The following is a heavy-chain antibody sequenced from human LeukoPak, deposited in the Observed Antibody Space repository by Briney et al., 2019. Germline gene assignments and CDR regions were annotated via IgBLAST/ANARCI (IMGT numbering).Heavy chain of an antibody. CDR2: IKQGGSEK. V-gene: IGHV3-7*01. CDR3: ARDQGYCTSASCRGDAFDV. CDR1: GFPFSYQW. D-gene: IGHD2-2*01. Sequence: GESLRHSCSASGFPFSYQWMSWVRQAPGKGLEWVAKIKQGGSEKYYVKSVKGRFTMFSDNAENSLSLQMNSLRAEDTAVYYCARDQGYCTSASCRGDAFDVWGQGSMISVSS. J-gene: IGHJ3*01.